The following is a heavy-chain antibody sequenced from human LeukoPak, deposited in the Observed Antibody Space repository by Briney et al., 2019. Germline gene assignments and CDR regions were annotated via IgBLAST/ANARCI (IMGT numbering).Heavy chain of an antibody. D-gene: IGHD3-10*02. CDR1: GFSFNDYS. V-gene: IGHV3-48*01. CDR3: AMFGNPDY. J-gene: IGHJ4*02. CDR2: ISSSGSTI. Sequence: GGSLRLSCAASGFSFNDYSMNWVRQSPGKGLEWVSYISSSGSTIYYADSVKGRFTISRDNSKNTLYLQMNSLRAEDTAVYYCAMFGNPDYWGQGTLVTVSS.